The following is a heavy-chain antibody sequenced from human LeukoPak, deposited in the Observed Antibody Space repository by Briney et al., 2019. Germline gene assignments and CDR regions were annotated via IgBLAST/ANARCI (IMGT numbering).Heavy chain of an antibody. J-gene: IGHJ4*02. CDR2: LSGASGRA. V-gene: IGHV3-23*01. CDR1: GFTFNSAC. D-gene: IGHD2-21*02. Sequence: GGSLRLSCAASGFTFNSACMGWVRLAPGKGLQWVSVLSGASGRAYYAGSVKGRFTISRDNSKNTVFLQMNSLRVEDTAVYYCAREIASCGGDCYSLLDYWGQGSLVTVSS. CDR3: AREIASCGGDCYSLLDY.